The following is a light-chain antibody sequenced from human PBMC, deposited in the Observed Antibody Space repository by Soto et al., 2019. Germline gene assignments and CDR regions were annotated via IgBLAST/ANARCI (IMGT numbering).Light chain of an antibody. CDR1: QSVSSIY. J-gene: IGKJ1*01. CDR2: GAS. Sequence: EIVLTQSPGTLSLSPGERATLSCRASQSVSSIYLAWYQQKPGQAPRLLIYGASSRATGIPDRFSGSGSGTDFTLTISRLEPEDFAVNYCKQYGSSRWTFGQGTKLDIK. CDR3: KQYGSSRWT. V-gene: IGKV3-20*01.